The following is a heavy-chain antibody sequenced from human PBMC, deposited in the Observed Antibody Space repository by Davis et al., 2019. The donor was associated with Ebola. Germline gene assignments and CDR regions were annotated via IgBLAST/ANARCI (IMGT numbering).Heavy chain of an antibody. V-gene: IGHV3-23*01. D-gene: IGHD6-13*01. CDR1: GFTFSNYA. Sequence: GGSLRLSCAASGFTFSNYAMTWVRQAPGKGLEWVSGIHGNGDIAYYADSVKGRFTISRDNSKNTLYLQMNSLTAEDTAVYYCARVPTQYSSSWFPFNDWFFDLWGRGTLVTVSS. CDR3: ARVPTQYSSSWFPFNDWFFDL. CDR2: IHGNGDIA. J-gene: IGHJ2*01.